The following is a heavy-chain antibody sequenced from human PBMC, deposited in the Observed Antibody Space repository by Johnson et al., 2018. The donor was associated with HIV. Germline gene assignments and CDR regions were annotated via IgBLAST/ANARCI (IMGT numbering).Heavy chain of an antibody. D-gene: IGHD6-13*01. CDR3: ARDGHSSTPRCAFDI. J-gene: IGHJ3*02. Sequence: VHLVESGGGVVQPGRSLRLSCAASGFTFSRYAMHWVRQAPGKGLEWVAVISYDGSNKYYTDSVNGRFTISRENSKNTLYLQMNSLRPEDTAVYYCARDGHSSTPRCAFDIWGQGTMVTVSS. CDR1: GFTFSRYA. CDR2: ISYDGSNK. V-gene: IGHV3-30*04.